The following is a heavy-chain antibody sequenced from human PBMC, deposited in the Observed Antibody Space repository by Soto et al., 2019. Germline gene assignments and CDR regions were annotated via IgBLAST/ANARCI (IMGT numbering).Heavy chain of an antibody. CDR2: IYYSGST. J-gene: IGHJ5*02. CDR3: AGGAKYCTNGVCYTPNNWFDP. CDR1: GGSVSSGSYY. Sequence: SETLSLTCTVSGGSVSSGSYYWIWIRHPPGKGLEWIGYIYYSGSTNYNPSLKSRVTISVDTSKNQFSLKLSSVTAADTAVYYCAGGAKYCTNGVCYTPNNWFDPWGQGTLVTVSS. D-gene: IGHD2-8*01. V-gene: IGHV4-61*01.